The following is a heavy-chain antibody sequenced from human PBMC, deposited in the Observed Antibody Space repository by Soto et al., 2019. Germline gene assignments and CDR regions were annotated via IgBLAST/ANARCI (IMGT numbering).Heavy chain of an antibody. CDR2: ISYDGSNK. Sequence: VQLVESGGGLVKPGGSLRLSCAASGFTFSSYGMHWVRQAPGKGLEWVAVISYDGSNKYYADSVKGRFTISRDNSKNTLYLPMNGLRAEDTAVYYCAKDFTGGGFDYWGQGTLVTVSS. J-gene: IGHJ4*02. CDR3: AKDFTGGGFDY. V-gene: IGHV3-30*18. CDR1: GFTFSSYG. D-gene: IGHD3-10*01.